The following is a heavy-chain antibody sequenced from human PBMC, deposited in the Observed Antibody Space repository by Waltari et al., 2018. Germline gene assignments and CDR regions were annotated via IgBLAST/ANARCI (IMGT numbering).Heavy chain of an antibody. CDR3: ARQAARNFDY. V-gene: IGHV1-2*02. CDR2: INPNTGGT. J-gene: IGHJ4*02. Sequence: QVQLVKSGAEVKKPGASVNVSCKASGYNFIGYYIHWVRQAPGQGLEWMGWINPNTGGTKYAQKYQGRVTLTRDTSISTAYMELSSLGSDDMAVFYCARQAARNFDYWGQGTLVTVSS. CDR1: GYNFIGYY.